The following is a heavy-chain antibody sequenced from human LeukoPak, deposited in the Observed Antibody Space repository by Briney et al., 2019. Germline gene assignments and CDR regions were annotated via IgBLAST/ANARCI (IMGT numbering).Heavy chain of an antibody. CDR3: AKNRIAARPSWFDP. CDR1: GFTFDDYG. Sequence: RPGGSLRLSCAASGFTFDDYGMSWVRHAPGKGLEWVSGINWNGGSTGCADSVKGRFTISRDNAKNSLYLQMNSLRAEDTALYYCAKNRIAARPSWFDPWGQGTLVTVSS. J-gene: IGHJ5*02. D-gene: IGHD6-6*01. CDR2: INWNGGST. V-gene: IGHV3-20*04.